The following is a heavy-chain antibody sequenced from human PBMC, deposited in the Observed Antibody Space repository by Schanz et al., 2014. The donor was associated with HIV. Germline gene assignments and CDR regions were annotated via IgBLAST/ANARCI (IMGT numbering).Heavy chain of an antibody. CDR2: IIPFFGTA. J-gene: IGHJ4*02. Sequence: QVQLVQSGAEVTKPGSSVKVSCKASGGTFSSYAISWVRQAPGQGLQWMGGIIPFFGTANYAQTLQGRLTITADESTGTAYMELSSLRSEDTAVYYCARGRYSGSYYNYWGQGTLVTVSS. CDR1: GGTFSSYA. V-gene: IGHV1-69*01. CDR3: ARGRYSGSYYNY. D-gene: IGHD1-26*01.